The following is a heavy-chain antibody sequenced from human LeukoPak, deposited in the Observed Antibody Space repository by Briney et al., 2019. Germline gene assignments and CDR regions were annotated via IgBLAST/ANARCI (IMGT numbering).Heavy chain of an antibody. CDR1: GFTFSNYG. V-gene: IGHV3-33*01. Sequence: GRSLRLSCAASGFTFSNYGMHWVRQAPGKGLEWVAVIWYDGSNKYYADSVKGRFTISRDNSKNTLYLQMNSLRAEDTAVYYCARDSSTTVTGAFDIWGQGTMVTVSS. CDR3: ARDSSTTVTGAFDI. D-gene: IGHD4-17*01. CDR2: IWYDGSNK. J-gene: IGHJ3*02.